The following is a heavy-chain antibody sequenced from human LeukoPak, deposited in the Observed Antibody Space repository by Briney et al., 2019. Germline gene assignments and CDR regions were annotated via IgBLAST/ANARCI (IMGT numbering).Heavy chain of an antibody. Sequence: GGSLRLSCAASGFTFSSYAMHWVRQAPGKGLEYVSAISSNGGSTYYANSVKGRFTISRDNSENTLYLQMGSLRAEDMAVYYCARDRYVYCGGDCLDAFDIWGQGTMVTVSS. V-gene: IGHV3-64*01. CDR1: GFTFSSYA. J-gene: IGHJ3*02. CDR2: ISSNGGST. D-gene: IGHD2-21*02. CDR3: ARDRYVYCGGDCLDAFDI.